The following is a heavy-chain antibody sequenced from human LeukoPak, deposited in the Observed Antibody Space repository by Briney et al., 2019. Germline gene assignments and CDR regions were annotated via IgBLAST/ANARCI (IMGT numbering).Heavy chain of an antibody. CDR1: GYTFTGYY. D-gene: IGHD2-15*01. Sequence: AASVKASCKASGYTFTGYYMHWVRQAPGQGLEWMGWINPNSGGTNYAQKFQGWVTMTRDTSISTAYMELSRLRSDDTAVYYCARDAPEYCSGGSCYSGSGAFDIWGQGTMVTVSS. CDR2: INPNSGGT. V-gene: IGHV1-2*04. CDR3: ARDAPEYCSGGSCYSGSGAFDI. J-gene: IGHJ3*02.